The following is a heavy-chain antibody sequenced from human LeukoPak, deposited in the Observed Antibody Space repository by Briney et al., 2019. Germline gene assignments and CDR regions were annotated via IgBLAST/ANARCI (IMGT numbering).Heavy chain of an antibody. V-gene: IGHV3-30*02. D-gene: IGHD3-16*01. CDR1: GFTFSSYG. Sequence: GGSLRLSCAASGFTFSSYGMHWVRQAPGKGLEWVAFIRYDGSNKYYADSVKGRFTISRDNSKNTLYLQMNSLRAEDTAVYYCAIKLGLPDAFDIWGQGTMVTVSS. J-gene: IGHJ3*02. CDR3: AIKLGLPDAFDI. CDR2: IRYDGSNK.